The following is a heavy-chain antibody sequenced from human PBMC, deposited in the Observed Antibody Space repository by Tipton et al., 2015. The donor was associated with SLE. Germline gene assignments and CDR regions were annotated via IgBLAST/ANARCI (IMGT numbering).Heavy chain of an antibody. V-gene: IGHV4-34*01. CDR1: GGSFSGYY. CDR3: ARERGDYGDYFDY. Sequence: TLSLTCAVYGGSFSGYYWSWIRQPPGKGLEWIGEINHSGSTNYNPPLKSRVTISVDTSKNQFSLKLSSVTAADTAVYYCARERGDYGDYFDYWGQGTLVTVSS. J-gene: IGHJ4*02. D-gene: IGHD4-17*01. CDR2: INHSGST.